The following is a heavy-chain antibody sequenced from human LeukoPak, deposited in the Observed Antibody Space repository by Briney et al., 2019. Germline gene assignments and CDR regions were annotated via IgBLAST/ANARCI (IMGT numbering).Heavy chain of an antibody. V-gene: IGHV2-5*01. CDR1: GFSLSTNGVG. CDR2: IYWNDDK. CDR3: ARSYSDYDYFNNWFDP. Sequence: SGPTLVNPTQTLTLTCTFSGFSLSTNGVGVGWIRQPPGKALEWLALIYWNDDKRSSPSLKSRLTISKDTSKHQVVLTMTNMGPVDTATYYCARSYSDYDYFNNWFDPWGQGTLVTVSS. J-gene: IGHJ5*02. D-gene: IGHD5-12*01.